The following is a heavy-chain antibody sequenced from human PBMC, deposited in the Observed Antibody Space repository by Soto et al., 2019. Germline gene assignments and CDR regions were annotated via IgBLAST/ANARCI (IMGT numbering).Heavy chain of an antibody. CDR1: GGSISSYY. V-gene: IGHV4-59*08. CDR3: ARLGAQEIDP. D-gene: IGHD3-16*01. CDR2: IYYSGST. J-gene: IGHJ5*02. Sequence: SETLSLTCTVSGGSISSYYWIWIRQPPGKGLEWIGYIYYSGSTYYNPSLKSRVTISVDTSKNQFSLKLSSVTAADTAVYYCARLGAQEIDPWGQGTLVTVS.